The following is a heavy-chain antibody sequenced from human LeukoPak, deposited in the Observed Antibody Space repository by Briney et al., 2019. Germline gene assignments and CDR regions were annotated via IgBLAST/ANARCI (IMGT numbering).Heavy chain of an antibody. D-gene: IGHD3-10*01. CDR2: INTDGSST. CDR1: GFTFSSYW. V-gene: IGHV3-74*01. Sequence: GGPLRLSCTTSGFTFSSYWMPWVRQAPGKGLVWVSRINTDGSSTSYADSVKGRFTISRDNAKNTLYLQMNSLRAEDTAVYYCTRDRVIMVRGAESLFGYWGQGALVTVSS. CDR3: TRDRVIMVRGAESLFGY. J-gene: IGHJ4*02.